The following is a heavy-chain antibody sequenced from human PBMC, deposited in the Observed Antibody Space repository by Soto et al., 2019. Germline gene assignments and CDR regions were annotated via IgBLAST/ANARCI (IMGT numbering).Heavy chain of an antibody. V-gene: IGHV4-31*03. Sequence: QVQLQESGPGLVKPSQTLSLTCTVSGGSISSGGYYWSWIRQHPGKVLEWIGYIYYSGSTYYNPALKSRVTVSVDTSKNQFSLKLSSVTAADTAVYYCARGPAAYCGGDCYSGEHEDYAFDIWGQGTMVTVSS. D-gene: IGHD2-21*02. CDR1: GGSISSGGYY. CDR3: ARGPAAYCGGDCYSGEHEDYAFDI. CDR2: IYYSGST. J-gene: IGHJ3*02.